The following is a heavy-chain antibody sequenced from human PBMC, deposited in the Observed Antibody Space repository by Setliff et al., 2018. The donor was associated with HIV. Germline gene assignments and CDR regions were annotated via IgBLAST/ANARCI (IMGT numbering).Heavy chain of an antibody. V-gene: IGHV4-39*01. CDR3: ARYRYYYDSSGYGRWFDP. CDR1: GGSIGSSSYY. CDR2: IYYSGST. J-gene: IGHJ5*02. Sequence: NPSETLSLTCTVSGGSIGSSSYYWGWIRQPPGKGLEWIGNIYYSGSTYYNPSLKSRVTISVDTSENQFSLRLNSVTAADTAVYYCARYRYYYDSSGYGRWFDPWGQGTLVTVSS. D-gene: IGHD3-22*01.